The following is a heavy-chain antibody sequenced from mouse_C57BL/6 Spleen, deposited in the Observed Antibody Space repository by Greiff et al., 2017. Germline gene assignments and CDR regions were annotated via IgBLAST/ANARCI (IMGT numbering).Heavy chain of an antibody. CDR2: INPYNGGT. D-gene: IGHD1-1*01. J-gene: IGHJ3*01. CDR3: ARRYYYGSSPFAY. V-gene: IGHV1-19*01. CDR1: GYTFTDYY. Sequence: EVQLQQSGLVLVKPGASVKMSCKASGYTFTDYYMNWVKQSHGKSLESIGVINPYNGGTSYNQKFKGKATLTVDKSSSTAYMELNSLTSEDSAVYYCARRYYYGSSPFAYWGQGTLVTVSA.